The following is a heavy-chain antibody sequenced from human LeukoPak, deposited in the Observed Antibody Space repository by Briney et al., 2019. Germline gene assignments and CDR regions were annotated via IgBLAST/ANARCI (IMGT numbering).Heavy chain of an antibody. D-gene: IGHD2-2*01. Sequence: GGSLRLSCAASGFTFSSYGMHWVRQAPGKGLEWVAVIWYDGSNKYYADSVKGRFTISRDNSKNTLYLQMDSLRAKDTAVYYCARDSVVVPAAWGRWFDPWGQGTLVTVSS. CDR1: GFTFSSYG. CDR3: ARDSVVVPAAWGRWFDP. V-gene: IGHV3-33*01. J-gene: IGHJ5*02. CDR2: IWYDGSNK.